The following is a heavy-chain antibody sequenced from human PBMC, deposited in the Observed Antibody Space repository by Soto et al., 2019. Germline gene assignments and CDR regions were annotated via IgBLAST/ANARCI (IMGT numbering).Heavy chain of an antibody. CDR1: GGTFSSYA. CDR2: IIPIFGTA. CDR3: ARGVGATPPFGYYCYAREA. V-gene: IGHV1-69*01. D-gene: IGHD1-26*01. J-gene: IGHJ6*02. Sequence: QVQLVQSGAEVKKPGSSVKVSCKASGGTFSSYAISWVRQAPGQGREWMGGIIPIFGTANYAQKFQGRVPITSDESTSPVSMVFSSLRAEETALYSGARGVGATPPFGYYCYAREAVCQGSTVNDSS.